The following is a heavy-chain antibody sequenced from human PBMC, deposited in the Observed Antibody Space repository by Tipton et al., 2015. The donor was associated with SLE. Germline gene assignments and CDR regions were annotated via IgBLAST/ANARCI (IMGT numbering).Heavy chain of an antibody. D-gene: IGHD2-15*01. V-gene: IGHV4-59*01. J-gene: IGHJ4*02. CDR1: GDSLIKYY. CDR2: VFYTGST. Sequence: TLSLTCIVSGDSLIKYYWNWFRQSPGKRLEWIGYVFYTGSTNYNPSFKSRVTISVDTSNNQFSLRLDSVTDADTAVYYCARGGWSLGYWGQGTRVTVSS. CDR3: ARGGWSLGY.